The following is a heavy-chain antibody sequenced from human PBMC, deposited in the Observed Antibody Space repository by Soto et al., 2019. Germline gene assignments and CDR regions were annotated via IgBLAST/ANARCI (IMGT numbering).Heavy chain of an antibody. Sequence: LRLSCAASGFTFSSYGMHWVRQAPGKGLEWVAVISYDGSNKYYADSVKGRFTISRDNSKNTLYLQMNSLRAEDTAVYYCARDRDYGMDVWGQGTTVTVSS. J-gene: IGHJ6*02. CDR2: ISYDGSNK. CDR1: GFTFSSYG. D-gene: IGHD3-10*01. V-gene: IGHV3-30*03. CDR3: ARDRDYGMDV.